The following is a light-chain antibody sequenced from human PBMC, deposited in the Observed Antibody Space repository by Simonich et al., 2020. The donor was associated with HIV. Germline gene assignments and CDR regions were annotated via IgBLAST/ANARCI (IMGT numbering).Light chain of an antibody. Sequence: QTVVTQETSSSVSPGGTVTLTCALSSGSVSTSYYPTWYHQTPGPPPRTLIYRTNTSASGVPDVFSGSIRVNKAVLTITGAQADDDGDYYCVLYMGRGISVFGGGTKLTVL. J-gene: IGLJ3*02. CDR2: RTN. CDR1: SGSVSTSYY. V-gene: IGLV8-61*01. CDR3: VLYMGRGISV.